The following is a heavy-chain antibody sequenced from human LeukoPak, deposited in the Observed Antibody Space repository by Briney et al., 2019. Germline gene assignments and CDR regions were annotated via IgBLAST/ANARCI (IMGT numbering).Heavy chain of an antibody. D-gene: IGHD3-10*01. Sequence: PSETLSLTCTVSGGSISSYYWSWIRQPPGKGLEWIGYIYYSGSANYNPSLKSRVTISVDTSKNQFSLKLSSVTAADTAVYYCARERLGDYGFGELYDYWGQGTLVTVSS. CDR3: ARERLGDYGFGELYDY. V-gene: IGHV4-59*01. J-gene: IGHJ4*02. CDR1: GGSISSYY. CDR2: IYYSGSA.